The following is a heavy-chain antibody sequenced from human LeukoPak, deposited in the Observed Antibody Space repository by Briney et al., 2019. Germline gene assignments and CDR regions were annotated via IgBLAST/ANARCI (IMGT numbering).Heavy chain of an antibody. CDR1: VFTFSSYS. D-gene: IGHD2-15*01. Sequence: PGGSLRLSCAASVFTFSSYSMNCVRHAPGKGREWVSSISSSSSYIYYAHSVKRRFTISRDNAKNSLYLQMNSLRAEDTAVYYCARDQVAPTPLGYYYYGMDVWGKGTTVTVSS. J-gene: IGHJ6*04. CDR3: ARDQVAPTPLGYYYYGMDV. V-gene: IGHV3-21*01. CDR2: ISSSSSYI.